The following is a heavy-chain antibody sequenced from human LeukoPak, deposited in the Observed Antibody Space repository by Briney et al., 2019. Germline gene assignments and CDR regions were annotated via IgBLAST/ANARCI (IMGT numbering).Heavy chain of an antibody. CDR2: INPNSGGT. J-gene: IGHJ6*02. V-gene: IGHV1-2*02. Sequence: GASVKVSCKASGYTFTGYYMHWVRQAPGQGLEWMGWINPNSGGTNYAQKFQGRVSMTRDTSISTAYMELSRLRSDDTAVYYCAREAAETDYYYYGMDVWGQGTTVTVSS. CDR1: GYTFTGYY. CDR3: AREAAETDYYYYGMDV. D-gene: IGHD6-13*01.